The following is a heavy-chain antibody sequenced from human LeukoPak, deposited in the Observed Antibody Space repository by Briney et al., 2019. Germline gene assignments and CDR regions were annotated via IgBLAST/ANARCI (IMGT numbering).Heavy chain of an antibody. D-gene: IGHD3-16*01. Sequence: GASVKVSCKASGYTFTSYDINWVRQAPGQGLEWMGIINPSGGSTSYAQKFQGRVTMTRDTSTSTVYMELSSLRSEDTAVYYCARDGRPIMTAFDIWGRGTMVTVSS. CDR2: INPSGGST. V-gene: IGHV1-46*01. CDR1: GYTFTSYD. CDR3: ARDGRPIMTAFDI. J-gene: IGHJ3*02.